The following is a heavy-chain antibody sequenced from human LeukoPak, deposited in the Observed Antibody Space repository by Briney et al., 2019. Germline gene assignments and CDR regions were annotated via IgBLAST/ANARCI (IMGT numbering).Heavy chain of an antibody. J-gene: IGHJ4*02. CDR1: GGSISSGGYS. CDR3: ARVTYYYGSGTLDY. Sequence: ASETLSLTCAVSGGSISSGGYSWSWIRQPPGKGLEWIGYIYHSGSTYYNPSLKSRVTISVDRSKNQFSLKLSSVTAADTAVYYCARVTYYYGSGTLDYWGQGTLVTVSS. D-gene: IGHD3-10*01. CDR2: IYHSGST. V-gene: IGHV4-30-2*01.